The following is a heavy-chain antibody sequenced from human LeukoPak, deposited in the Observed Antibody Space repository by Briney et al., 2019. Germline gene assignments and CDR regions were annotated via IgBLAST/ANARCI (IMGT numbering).Heavy chain of an antibody. V-gene: IGHV3-74*01. D-gene: IGHD3-10*01. CDR3: AKQVLLADADPSYYYYGMDV. J-gene: IGHJ6*02. CDR2: INPDGSTT. Sequence: GGSLRLSCAASGFTFSTYWMHWVRQPPEKGLLWVSHINPDGSTTNYADSVKGRFTISRDNSKNTLYLQMNSLRAEDTAVYYCAKQVLLADADPSYYYYGMDVWGQGTTVTVSS. CDR1: GFTFSTYW.